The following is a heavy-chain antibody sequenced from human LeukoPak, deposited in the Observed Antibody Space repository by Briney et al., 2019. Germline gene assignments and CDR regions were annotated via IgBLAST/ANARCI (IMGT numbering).Heavy chain of an antibody. Sequence: SETLSLTCTVSGGSISSYYWSWIRQPPGKGLEWIGYIYYSGSTNYNPSLKSRVTISVDTSKNQFSLKLSSVTAADTAVYYCAGADSPYYYDTLGNYWGQGTLVTVSS. CDR3: AGADSPYYYDTLGNY. D-gene: IGHD3-22*01. CDR1: GGSISSYY. J-gene: IGHJ4*02. CDR2: IYYSGST. V-gene: IGHV4-59*08.